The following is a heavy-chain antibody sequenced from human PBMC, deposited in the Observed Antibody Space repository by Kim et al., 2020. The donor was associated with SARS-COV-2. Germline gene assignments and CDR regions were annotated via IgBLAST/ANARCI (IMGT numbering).Heavy chain of an antibody. D-gene: IGHD3-10*01. CDR3: ARDVTLVRGLNFDY. CDR2: ITSSSSTI. V-gene: IGHV3-48*02. Sequence: GGSLRLFCAASGFTFSSYSMNWVRQAPGEGLEWVSYITSSSSTIYYADSVRGRFTISRDNAKNSLYLQMNSLRDEDTAVYYCARDVTLVRGLNFDYWGQGTRVTVTS. CDR1: GFTFSSYS. J-gene: IGHJ4*02.